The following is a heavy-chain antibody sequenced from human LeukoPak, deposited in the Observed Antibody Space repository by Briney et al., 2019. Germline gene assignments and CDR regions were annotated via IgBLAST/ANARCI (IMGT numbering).Heavy chain of an antibody. CDR2: IYYSGST. Sequence: SETLSLTCTVSGGSISSHYWSWIRQPPGKGLEWIGYIYYSGSTNYNPSLKSRVTISVGTSKNQFSLKLSSVTAADTAVYYCASGGYSYGSVDYWGQGTLVTVSS. CDR3: ASGGYSYGSVDY. CDR1: GGSISSHY. J-gene: IGHJ4*02. V-gene: IGHV4-59*11. D-gene: IGHD5-18*01.